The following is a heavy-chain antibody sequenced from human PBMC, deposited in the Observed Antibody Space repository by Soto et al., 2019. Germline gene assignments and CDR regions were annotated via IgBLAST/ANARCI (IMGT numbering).Heavy chain of an antibody. Sequence: SLRLSCAASGFTCSSYAMNWVRQAPGKGLEWVSTITNTGGDTLYADSVKGRFTISRDNSKNTLFLQMNNLRVDDTAIYYCAKAAAESYPGRRVFDYWGQGTRVTVSS. CDR2: ITNTGGDT. J-gene: IGHJ4*02. CDR1: GFTCSSYA. D-gene: IGHD3-10*01. V-gene: IGHV3-23*01. CDR3: AKAAAESYPGRRVFDY.